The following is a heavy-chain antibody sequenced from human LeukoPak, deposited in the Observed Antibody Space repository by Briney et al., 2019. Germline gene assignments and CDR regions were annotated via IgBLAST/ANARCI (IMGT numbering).Heavy chain of an antibody. J-gene: IGHJ6*02. V-gene: IGHV4-59*01. CDR1: GGSISKYY. Sequence: SETLSLTCTVYGGSISKYYWSWMRQPPGKALEWIGYIYYTGTTKYNPSLKSRATISLDTSKNQFSLKLTSVTAADTVFFFCARGYDIDVWGQGTTVTVSS. CDR3: ARGYDIDV. CDR2: IYYTGTT.